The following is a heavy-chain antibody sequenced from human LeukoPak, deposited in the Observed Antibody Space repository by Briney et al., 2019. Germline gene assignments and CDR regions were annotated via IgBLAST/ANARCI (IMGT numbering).Heavy chain of an antibody. CDR2: IYYSGST. Sequence: NPSETLSLTCTVSGGSISSYYWSWIRQPPGKGLEWIGYIYYSGSTNYNPSLKSRVTISVDTSKNQFSLKLSSVTAADTAVYYCARDRELGYWGQGTLVIVSS. J-gene: IGHJ4*02. CDR1: GGSISSYY. CDR3: ARDRELGY. D-gene: IGHD1-1*01. V-gene: IGHV4-59*01.